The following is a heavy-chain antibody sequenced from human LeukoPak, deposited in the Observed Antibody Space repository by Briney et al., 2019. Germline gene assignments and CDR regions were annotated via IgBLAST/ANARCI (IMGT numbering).Heavy chain of an antibody. CDR2: IYYSGST. D-gene: IGHD3-3*01. Sequence: PSETLSLTCTVSGSSISSYYWSWIRQPPGKGLEWIGYIYYSGSTNYNPSLKSRVTISVDTSKNQFSLKLSSVTAADTAVYYCARVRDYDFWSGYSDYWGQGTLVTVSS. CDR3: ARVRDYDFWSGYSDY. J-gene: IGHJ4*02. V-gene: IGHV4-59*01. CDR1: GSSISSYY.